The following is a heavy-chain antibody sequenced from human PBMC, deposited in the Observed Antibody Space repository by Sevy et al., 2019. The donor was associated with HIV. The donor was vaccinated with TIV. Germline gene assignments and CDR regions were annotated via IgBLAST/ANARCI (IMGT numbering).Heavy chain of an antibody. CDR3: VKDLSDSSGYFHYFDY. CDR2: ISGSGGST. Sequence: GGSLRLSCAASGFTFSSYAMSWVRQAPGKGLEWVSAISGSGGSTYYADSVKGRFTISRDNSKNTLYLQMNSLRAEDTAVYYCVKDLSDSSGYFHYFDYWGQGTLVTVSS. J-gene: IGHJ4*02. V-gene: IGHV3-23*01. D-gene: IGHD3-22*01. CDR1: GFTFSSYA.